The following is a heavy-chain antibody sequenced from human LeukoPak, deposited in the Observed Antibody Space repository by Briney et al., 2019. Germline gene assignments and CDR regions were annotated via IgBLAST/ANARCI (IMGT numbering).Heavy chain of an antibody. Sequence: SETLSLTCAVYGGSFCGYYWSWIRQPPGKGLEWIGEINHSGSTNYNPSLKSRVTISVDTSKNQFSLKLSSVTAADTAVYYCARGRSGYSYGYGNWFDPWGQGTLVTVSS. V-gene: IGHV4-34*01. J-gene: IGHJ5*02. D-gene: IGHD5-18*01. CDR1: GGSFCGYY. CDR2: INHSGST. CDR3: ARGRSGYSYGYGNWFDP.